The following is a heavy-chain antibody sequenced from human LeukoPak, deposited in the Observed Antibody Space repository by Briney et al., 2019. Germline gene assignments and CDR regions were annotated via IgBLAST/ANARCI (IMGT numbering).Heavy chain of an antibody. CDR1: GGSISSSSYY. CDR3: ATSNRAYYYDSSGHTAGAFDI. V-gene: IGHV4-61*05. CDR2: IYYSGST. J-gene: IGHJ3*02. Sequence: SETLSLTCTVSGGSISSSSYYWSWIRQPPGKGLEWIGYIYYSGSTNYNPSLKSRVTISVDTSKNQFSLKLSSVTAADTAVYYCATSNRAYYYDSSGHTAGAFDIWGQGTMVTVSS. D-gene: IGHD3-22*01.